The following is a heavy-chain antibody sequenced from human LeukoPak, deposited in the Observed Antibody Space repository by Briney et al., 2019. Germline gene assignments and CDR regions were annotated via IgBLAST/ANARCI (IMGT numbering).Heavy chain of an antibody. D-gene: IGHD3-10*01. CDR2: IYYSGIT. CDR1: GDSLSTFY. V-gene: IGHV4-59*01. J-gene: IGHJ3*02. Sequence: PSETLSLTCTVSGDSLSTFYWSWIRQSPGKGLEWIGYIYYSGITNYNPSLQSRVTISADTSKNQFSLSLNSVTAADTAVYYCARGAGSVAFGIWGQGTMVTLSS. CDR3: ARGAGSVAFGI.